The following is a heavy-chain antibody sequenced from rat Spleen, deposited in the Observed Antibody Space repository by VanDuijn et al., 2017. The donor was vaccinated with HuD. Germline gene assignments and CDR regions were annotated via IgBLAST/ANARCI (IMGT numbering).Heavy chain of an antibody. CDR1: GFNFNDYW. CDR3: VREEFGVRD. J-gene: IGHJ2*01. Sequence: EVKLVESGGGLVQPGRSLKLSCAASGFNFNDYWMGWVRQAPGKGLEWIGEIHKDSSRIKYTPSLKDKFTISRDNAQNILYLQMSKLGAEDTAIYYCVREEFGVRDWGQGVMVTVSS. D-gene: IGHD4-3*01. CDR2: IHKDSSRI. V-gene: IGHV4-2*01.